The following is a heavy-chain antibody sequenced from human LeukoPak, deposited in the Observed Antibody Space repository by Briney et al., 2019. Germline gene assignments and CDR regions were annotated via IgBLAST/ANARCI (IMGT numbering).Heavy chain of an antibody. Sequence: GGSLRLSCTASGFTVSSSYMTWVRQAPGEGLEWVSLIYGGGGTFYADSVKGRFTISRHNFENTLYLQMNNLRAEDTAVCYCARVGVGTVAGNYFDDWGQGTLVTVSS. CDR1: GFTVSSSY. CDR3: ARVGVGTVAGNYFDD. V-gene: IGHV3-53*04. J-gene: IGHJ4*02. D-gene: IGHD6-19*01. CDR2: IYGGGGT.